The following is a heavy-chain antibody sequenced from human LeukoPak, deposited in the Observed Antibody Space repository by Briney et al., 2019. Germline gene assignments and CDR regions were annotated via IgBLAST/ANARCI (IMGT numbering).Heavy chain of an antibody. CDR2: ISSSSSYT. D-gene: IGHD2-15*01. V-gene: IGHV3-11*05. Sequence: GGSLRLSCAASGFTFSDYYMSWIRQAPGKGLEWVSYISSSSSYTNYADSVKGRFTISRDNAKNSLYLQMNSLRTEDTALYYCAKDSDLFGSGPYYFDYWGQGTLVTVSS. CDR1: GFTFSDYY. CDR3: AKDSDLFGSGPYYFDY. J-gene: IGHJ4*02.